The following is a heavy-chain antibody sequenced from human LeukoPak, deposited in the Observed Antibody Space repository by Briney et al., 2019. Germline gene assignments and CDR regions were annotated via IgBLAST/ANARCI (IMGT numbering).Heavy chain of an antibody. CDR1: GFTFSTYA. D-gene: IGHD6-6*01. J-gene: IGHJ4*02. Sequence: PGGSLRLSCAASGFTFSTYAMHWVRQAPGKGLEWVAVISDDGNNKYYADSVKGRFTISRDNSKNSLYLQMTSLRAEDTAVYYCAREPTYSSSWHTSCDYWGQGTLVTVSS. CDR2: ISDDGNNK. CDR3: AREPTYSSSWHTSCDY. V-gene: IGHV3-30*04.